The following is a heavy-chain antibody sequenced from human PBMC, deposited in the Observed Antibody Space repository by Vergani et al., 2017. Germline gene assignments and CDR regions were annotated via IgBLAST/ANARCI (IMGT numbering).Heavy chain of an antibody. CDR1: GFTFSSYA. CDR2: ISYDGSNK. D-gene: IGHD3-10*01. Sequence: QVQLVESGGGVVQPGRSLRLSCAASGFTFSSYAMHWVRQAPGKGLEWVAVISYDGSNKYYADSVKGRFTISRDNSKNTLYLQMNSLRAEDTAVYYCARAGGILWFGETHDAFDIWGQGTMVTVSS. J-gene: IGHJ3*02. V-gene: IGHV3-30*04. CDR3: ARAGGILWFGETHDAFDI.